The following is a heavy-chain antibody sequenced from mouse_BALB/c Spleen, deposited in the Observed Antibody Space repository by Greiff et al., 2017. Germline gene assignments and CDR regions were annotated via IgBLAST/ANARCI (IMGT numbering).Heavy chain of an antibody. CDR2: IYPGNSDT. CDR3: TRDGSSYQYYFDY. D-gene: IGHD1-1*01. Sequence: EVHLVESGTVLARPGASVKMSCKASGYTFTSYWMHWVKQRPGQGLEWIGAIYPGNSDTSYNQKFKGKAKLTAVTSTSTAYMELSSLTNEDSAVYYCTRDGSSYQYYFDYWGQGTTLTVSS. V-gene: IGHV1-5*01. J-gene: IGHJ2*01. CDR1: GYTFTSYW.